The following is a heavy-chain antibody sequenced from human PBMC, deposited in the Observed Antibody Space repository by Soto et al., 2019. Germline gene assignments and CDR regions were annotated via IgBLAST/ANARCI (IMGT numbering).Heavy chain of an antibody. CDR2: IYYSGSS. CDR3: AAPRRAPPYGLDV. V-gene: IGHV4-61*01. CDR1: GGSVSDGSYY. Sequence: QVQLQESGPGLVKPSETLSLTCTVSGGSVSDGSYYWSWIRQPPEKGLEWIGDIYYSGSSNYNPSFKSRVTISVDTSKNQFSLKLNSVTAADTAVYYCAAPRRAPPYGLDVWGQGTTVTVSS. J-gene: IGHJ6*02.